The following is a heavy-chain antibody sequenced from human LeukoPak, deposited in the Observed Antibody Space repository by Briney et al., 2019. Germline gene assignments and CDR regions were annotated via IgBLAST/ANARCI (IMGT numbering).Heavy chain of an antibody. V-gene: IGHV3-21*01. CDR1: GFTFTTYW. CDR3: ARDLSNHAFDI. D-gene: IGHD3-3*02. J-gene: IGHJ3*02. Sequence: PGESLRLSCAASGFTFTTYWMTWVRQAPGKGLEWVSSISSSSSYIYYADSLKGRITISRDNAKNSLDLQMNSLRPEDTAVYYCARDLSNHAFDIWGQGTTVTVSS. CDR2: ISSSSSYI.